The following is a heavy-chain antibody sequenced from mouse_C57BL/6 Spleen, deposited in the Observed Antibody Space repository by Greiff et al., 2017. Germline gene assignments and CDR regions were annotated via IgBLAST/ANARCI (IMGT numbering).Heavy chain of an antibody. CDR3: TRDWDRYFDV. Sequence: EVKLQESGEGLVKPGGSLKLSCAASGFTFSSYAMSWVRQTPEKRLEWVAYISSGGDYIYYADTVTGRFTISRDNARNTLYLQMSSLKSEDTAMYYCTRDWDRYFDVWGTGTTVTVSS. CDR2: ISSGGDYI. V-gene: IGHV5-9-1*02. J-gene: IGHJ1*03. D-gene: IGHD4-1*01. CDR1: GFTFSSYA.